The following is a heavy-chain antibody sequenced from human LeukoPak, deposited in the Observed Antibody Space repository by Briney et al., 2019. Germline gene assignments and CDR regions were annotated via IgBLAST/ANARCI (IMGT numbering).Heavy chain of an antibody. CDR1: GGSISSYY. CDR3: ARDGITMARGYDIPNWFDP. Sequence: SETLSLTCTVSGGSISSYYWSWIRQPAGKGLEWIGRIYTSGSTNYNPSLKSRVTMSVDTSKNQFSLKLSSVTAADTAVYYCARDGITMARGYDIPNWFDPWGQGTLVTVSS. CDR2: IYTSGST. V-gene: IGHV4-4*07. D-gene: IGHD3-10*01. J-gene: IGHJ5*02.